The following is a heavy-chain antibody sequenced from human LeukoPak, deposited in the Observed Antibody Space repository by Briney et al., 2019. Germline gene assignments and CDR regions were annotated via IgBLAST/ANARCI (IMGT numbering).Heavy chain of an antibody. V-gene: IGHV3-33*01. Sequence: GRSLRLSCAASGFTFSNYGMHWVRQAPGKGLEWVALIWYDGSNKHYTDSVKGRLTISRDNSKDTLFLQMNSLRAEDTAVYYCAREGPRGNSQFDYWGQGTLVTVSS. J-gene: IGHJ4*02. CDR2: IWYDGSNK. CDR3: AREGPRGNSQFDY. D-gene: IGHD2/OR15-2a*01. CDR1: GFTFSNYG.